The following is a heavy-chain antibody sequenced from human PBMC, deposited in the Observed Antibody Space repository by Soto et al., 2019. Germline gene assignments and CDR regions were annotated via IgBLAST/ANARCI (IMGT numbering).Heavy chain of an antibody. V-gene: IGHV3-74*01. J-gene: IGHJ6*02. CDR1: GFTFSSYW. CDR2: INSDGRST. Sequence: PGGSLRLSCAASGFTFSSYWMHWVRQAPGKGLVWVSRINSDGRSTSYADSVKGRFTISRDNAKSTLYLHMNSLRAEDTAVYYCAREEGAAFYYDGMDVWGQGTTVTVSS. CDR3: AREEGAAFYYDGMDV.